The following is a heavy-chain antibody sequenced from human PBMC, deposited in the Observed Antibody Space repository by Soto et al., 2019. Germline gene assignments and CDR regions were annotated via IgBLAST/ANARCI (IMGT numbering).Heavy chain of an antibody. V-gene: IGHV1-69*02. CDR3: ARGEVVVVVAADYYYYGMDV. CDR2: IIPILGIA. J-gene: IGHJ6*02. CDR1: GGTFSSYT. D-gene: IGHD2-15*01. Sequence: QVQLVQSGAEVKKPGSLVKVSCKASGGTFSSYTISWVRQAPGQGLEWMGRIIPILGIANYAQKFQGRVTITADKSTSTAYMELSSLRSEDTAVYYCARGEVVVVVAADYYYYGMDVWGQGTTVTVSS.